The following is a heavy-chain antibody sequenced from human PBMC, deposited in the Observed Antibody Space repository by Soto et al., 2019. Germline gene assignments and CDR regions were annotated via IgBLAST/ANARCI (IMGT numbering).Heavy chain of an antibody. J-gene: IGHJ6*02. CDR3: ARDPVVLVPAARGPTYGMDV. Sequence: GGSLRLSCAASGFIFSTYTMHWVRHAPGKGLEWVTVISYDGINEYYADSVKGRFTISRDNSKNTLYLQMNSRRVEDRALYYCARDPVVLVPAARGPTYGMDVWGPGTTVTV. CDR1: GFIFSTYT. V-gene: IGHV3-30-3*01. D-gene: IGHD2-2*01. CDR2: ISYDGINE.